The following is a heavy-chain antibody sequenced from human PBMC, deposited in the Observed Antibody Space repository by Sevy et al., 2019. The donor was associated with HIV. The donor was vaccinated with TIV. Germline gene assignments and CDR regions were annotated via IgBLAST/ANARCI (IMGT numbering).Heavy chain of an antibody. J-gene: IGHJ4*02. V-gene: IGHV1-69*13. Sequence: ASVKVSCKASGGTFSSYAISWVRQAPGQGLEWMGGIIPNFGTANYAQKFQGRVTITADESTSTAYMELSSLRSEDTAVYYCAYYYDSSGYYYDYWGQGTLVTVSS. D-gene: IGHD3-22*01. CDR3: AYYYDSSGYYYDY. CDR2: IIPNFGTA. CDR1: GGTFSSYA.